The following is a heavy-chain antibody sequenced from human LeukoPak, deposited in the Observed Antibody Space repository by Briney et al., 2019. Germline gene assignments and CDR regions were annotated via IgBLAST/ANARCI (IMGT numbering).Heavy chain of an antibody. J-gene: IGHJ4*02. CDR1: GFTFSDYY. Sequence: PGGSLRLSCAASGFTFSDYYMSWIRQAPGKGLEWVSYISSSSSYTNYADSVKGRFTISRDNAKNSLYLQMNSLRAEDTAVYYCARVVIPSVRDGGFGELEVYFDYWGQGTLVTVSS. CDR2: ISSSSSYT. V-gene: IGHV3-11*05. D-gene: IGHD3-10*01. CDR3: ARVVIPSVRDGGFGELEVYFDY.